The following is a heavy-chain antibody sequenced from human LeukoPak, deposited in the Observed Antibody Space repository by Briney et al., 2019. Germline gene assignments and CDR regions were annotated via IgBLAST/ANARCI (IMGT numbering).Heavy chain of an antibody. V-gene: IGHV3-48*03. CDR3: ARELGGSGFDP. D-gene: IGHD3-10*01. CDR2: ISSSGSTL. J-gene: IGHJ5*02. Sequence: GGSLRLSCAASGFSFRSYEMSWVRQAPGKGLEWVSYISSSGSTLDYADSVKGRFTISRDNAKNSLFLQMNSLSAEDTAVYYCARELGGSGFDPWGQGTLVSVSS. CDR1: GFSFRSYE.